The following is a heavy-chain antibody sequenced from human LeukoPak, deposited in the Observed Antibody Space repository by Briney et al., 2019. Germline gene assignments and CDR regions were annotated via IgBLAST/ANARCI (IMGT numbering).Heavy chain of an antibody. J-gene: IGHJ6*03. CDR2: ISAYNGNT. D-gene: IGHD1-14*01. CDR3: ARDRRIKVWPYYMDV. CDR1: GYTFTSYG. V-gene: IGHV1-18*01. Sequence: ASVKVSCKASGYTFTSYGISWVRQAPGQGLEWMGWISAYNGNTNYAQKLQGRVTMTTDTSTSTAYMELRSLRSDDTAVYYCARDRRIKVWPYYMDVWGKGTTVTVSS.